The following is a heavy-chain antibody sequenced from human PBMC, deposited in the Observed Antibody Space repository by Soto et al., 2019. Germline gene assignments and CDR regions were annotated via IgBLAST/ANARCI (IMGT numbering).Heavy chain of an antibody. D-gene: IGHD2-2*01. CDR1: GFTFTNAW. CDR3: VTDRLV. Sequence: EVQLVESGGGLVKPGGSLRLSCAASGFTFTNAWMNWVRQALGKGLESIGRIKSKTDGGTTDYTAPVKGRFIISRDDSKNTLFLQMSSLQIEDTAVYYCVTDRLVWGQGTLVTVFS. V-gene: IGHV3-15*01. J-gene: IGHJ4*02. CDR2: IKSKTDGGTT.